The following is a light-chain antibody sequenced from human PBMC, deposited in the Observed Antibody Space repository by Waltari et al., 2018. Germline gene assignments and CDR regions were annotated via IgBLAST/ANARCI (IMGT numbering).Light chain of an antibody. V-gene: IGLV1-40*01. CDR2: GNT. CDR3: QSYDSSLSTSV. Sequence: QSGLTQPPSVSGAPGQRVTISCTGSSSNIGAGYDVHWYQLRPGSAPKLLIYGNTNRPSGVPDRFSGSKSGTSASLAITGLQAEDEADYYCQSYDSSLSTSVFGGGTKLTVL. J-gene: IGLJ2*01. CDR1: SSNIGAGYD.